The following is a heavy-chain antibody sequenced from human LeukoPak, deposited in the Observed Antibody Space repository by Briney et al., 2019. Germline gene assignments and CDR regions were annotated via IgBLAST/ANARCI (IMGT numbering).Heavy chain of an antibody. J-gene: IGHJ5*02. Sequence: SETLSLTCTVSGGSISSYYWSWIRQPAGKGLEWIGRIYTSGSTNYNPSLKSRVTMSVDTSKNQFSLKLSSVTAADTAVYYCARDQYSSSWRTGWFDPWGQGTLVTVSS. D-gene: IGHD6-13*01. CDR3: ARDQYSSSWRTGWFDP. CDR1: GGSISSYY. CDR2: IYTSGST. V-gene: IGHV4-4*07.